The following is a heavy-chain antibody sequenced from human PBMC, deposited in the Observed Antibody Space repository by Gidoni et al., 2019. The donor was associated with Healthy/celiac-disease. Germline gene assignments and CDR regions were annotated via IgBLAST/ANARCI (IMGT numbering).Heavy chain of an antibody. Sequence: QVQLVQSGAEVTKPGSSVKVSCKASGGTFSSYALRRVRQAPGQGLEWMGGITPIFGTANYAQKFQGRVTITADESTSTAYMELSSLRSEDTAVYYCAREGVFRRLINPNYYYYGMDVWGQGTTVTVSS. V-gene: IGHV1-69*01. CDR3: AREGVFRRLINPNYYYYGMDV. D-gene: IGHD2-8*01. J-gene: IGHJ6*02. CDR2: ITPIFGTA. CDR1: GGTFSSYA.